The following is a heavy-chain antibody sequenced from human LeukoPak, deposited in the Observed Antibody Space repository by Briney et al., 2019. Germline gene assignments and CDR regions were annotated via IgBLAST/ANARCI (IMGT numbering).Heavy chain of an antibody. V-gene: IGHV4-39*02. CDR1: GGSITGISYY. CDR2: IYQTGNA. J-gene: IGHJ6*03. Sequence: SETLSFTCTVSGGSITGISYYWNWLRQPPGKELEWIGRIYQTGNADYKPSLKSRVTISVDTTNNQFSLRLSSVTAADTAVYYCARGLDYVDVWGKGITVSVSS. D-gene: IGHD3-9*01. CDR3: ARGLDYVDV.